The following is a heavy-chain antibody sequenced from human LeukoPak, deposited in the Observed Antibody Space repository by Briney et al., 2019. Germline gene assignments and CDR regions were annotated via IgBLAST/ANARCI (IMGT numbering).Heavy chain of an antibody. CDR1: GFTFRRYA. CDR2: ISGSGGST. D-gene: IGHD3-22*01. V-gene: IGHV3-23*01. J-gene: IGHJ4*02. Sequence: PGGSLRLSCAASGFTFRRYAMSWVRQAPGKGLEWVSAISGSGGSTYYADSVKGRFTISRDNSQTTLYLQMNSLSAEDTAVYSCAKDLPQYDYDSSGYYPYWGQGTLVTVSS. CDR3: AKDLPQYDYDSSGYYPY.